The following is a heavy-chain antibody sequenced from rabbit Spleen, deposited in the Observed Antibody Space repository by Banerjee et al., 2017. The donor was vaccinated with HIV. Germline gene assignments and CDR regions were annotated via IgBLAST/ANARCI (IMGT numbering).Heavy chain of an antibody. V-gene: IGHV1S47*01. D-gene: IGHD4-1*01. CDR2: IYPGFGIT. Sequence: QEQLKETGGGLVQPGGSLTLSCKVSGIDLSSNAMSWVRQAPGKGLEWIGDIYPGFGITNFANSVKGRFTISSDNAQNTVDLQMNSLTAADTATYFCARNYNSAWDLWGQGTLVTVS. CDR1: GIDLSSNA. J-gene: IGHJ3*01. CDR3: ARNYNSAWDL.